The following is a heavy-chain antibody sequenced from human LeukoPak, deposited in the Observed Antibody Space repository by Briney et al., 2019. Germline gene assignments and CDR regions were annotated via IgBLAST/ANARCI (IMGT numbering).Heavy chain of an antibody. V-gene: IGHV1-2*02. CDR3: ARECIFSSGCDY. Sequence: ASVKVSCKASGYTFTGYYMHWVRQAPGQGPEWMGWINPNSGGTNYAQKFQGRVTMTRDTSISTAYMELSRLRSDDTTVYYCARECIFSSGCDYWGQGTLVTVSS. J-gene: IGHJ4*02. D-gene: IGHD6-19*01. CDR2: INPNSGGT. CDR1: GYTFTGYY.